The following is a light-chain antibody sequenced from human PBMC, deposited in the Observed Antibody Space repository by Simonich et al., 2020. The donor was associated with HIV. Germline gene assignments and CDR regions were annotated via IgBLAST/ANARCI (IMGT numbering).Light chain of an antibody. CDR2: GAS. J-gene: IGKJ1*01. V-gene: IGKV3-15*01. CDR1: QSVSSN. CDR3: QLYGSSSTWT. Sequence: EIVMTQSPATLSVSTGERATLPCRASQSVSSNLAWPQQKPGQAPRLLISGASTRATGIPARFSGSGSGTEFTLTISSLQSEDFAVYYCQLYGSSSTWTFGQGTKVEIK.